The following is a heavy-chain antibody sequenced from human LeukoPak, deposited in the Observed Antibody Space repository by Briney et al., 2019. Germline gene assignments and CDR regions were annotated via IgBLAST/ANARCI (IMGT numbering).Heavy chain of an antibody. D-gene: IGHD1-26*01. Sequence: GGSLRLSCAASGFTFSTYNMNWVRHAPGKGLEWISLITSSSTYIYYADSVKGRFTISRDNAKNSLYLQMNSLSPDDTAVYFCARDPYSGNYGNDYYYYMDVWGKGTTVTISS. CDR1: GFTFSTYN. CDR2: ITSSSTYI. J-gene: IGHJ6*03. V-gene: IGHV3-21*06. CDR3: ARDPYSGNYGNDYYYYMDV.